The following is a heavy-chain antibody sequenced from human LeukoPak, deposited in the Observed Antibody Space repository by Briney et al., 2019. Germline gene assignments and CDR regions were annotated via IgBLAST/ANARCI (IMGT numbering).Heavy chain of an antibody. CDR3: ARDLGITGTFFYYYYMDV. J-gene: IGHJ6*03. V-gene: IGHV1-18*01. CDR1: GYTFTSYG. Sequence: ASVKVSCKASGYTFTSYGISWVRQAPGQGLEWTGWISAYNGNTNYAQKLQGRVTMTTDTSTSTAYMELRSLRSDDTAVYYCARDLGITGTFFYYYYMDVWGKGTTVTISS. CDR2: ISAYNGNT. D-gene: IGHD1-20*01.